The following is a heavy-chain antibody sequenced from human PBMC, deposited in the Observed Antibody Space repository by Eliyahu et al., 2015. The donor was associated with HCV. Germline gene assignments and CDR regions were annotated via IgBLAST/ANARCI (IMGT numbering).Heavy chain of an antibody. J-gene: IGHJ5*02. D-gene: IGHD6-19*01. CDR1: GGSITXSY. CDR3: ASGGGGIAVAGTGGWFDP. V-gene: IGHV4-59*01. CDR2: IHYSGST. Sequence: QVQLQESGPGLVKPSETLSLTCTVSGGSITXSYWSWXRQPPGKGLEWIGYIHYSGSTNYNPSLKSRVTISIDTSKNQFSLNLTSVTAADTAVYYCASGGGGIAVAGTGGWFDPWGQGTLVTVSS.